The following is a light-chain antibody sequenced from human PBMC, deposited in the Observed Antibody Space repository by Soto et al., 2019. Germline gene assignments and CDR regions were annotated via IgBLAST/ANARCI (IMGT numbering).Light chain of an antibody. CDR3: SSYTSSSTVV. CDR1: SSDVGGYNY. V-gene: IGLV2-14*03. Sequence: QSALTQPASVSGSPGQSITISCTGTSSDVGGYNYVSWYQQHPGKAPKLMIYDVTNRPSGVSNRFSGSKSVNTASLTISGLQAEYEADYCCSSYTSSSTVVFGGGTQLTVL. J-gene: IGLJ3*02. CDR2: DVT.